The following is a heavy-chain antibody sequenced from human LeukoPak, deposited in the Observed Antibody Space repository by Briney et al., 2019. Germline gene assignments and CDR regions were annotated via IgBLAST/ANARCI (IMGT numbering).Heavy chain of an antibody. CDR2: IQYDDSVK. CDR3: AQDVRIEEVPLLGPGF. Sequence: GRSLRLSCTASGFSFNKYGTHWVRQAPGKGLEWVTFIQYDDSVKFYADSVKGRFSISRDNSKNTVYLQMNSLRSEDTGLYFCAQDVRIEEVPLLGPGFWGQGTLVTVSS. V-gene: IGHV3-30*02. CDR1: GFSFNKYG. D-gene: IGHD1-14*01. J-gene: IGHJ4*02.